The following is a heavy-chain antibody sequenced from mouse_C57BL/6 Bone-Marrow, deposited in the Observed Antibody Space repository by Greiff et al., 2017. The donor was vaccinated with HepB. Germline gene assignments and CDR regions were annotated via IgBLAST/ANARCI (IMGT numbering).Heavy chain of an antibody. CDR3: TRERLRQRWYFDY. CDR1: GYTFTSYW. CDR2: IYPGNSDT. Sequence: EVKLVESGTVLARPGASVKMSCKTSGYTFTSYWMHWVKQRPGQGLEWIGAIYPGNSDTSYNQKFKGKAKLTAVTSASTAYMELSSLTNEDSAVYYCTRERLRQRWYFDYWGQGTTLTVSS. D-gene: IGHD2-4*01. J-gene: IGHJ2*01. V-gene: IGHV1-5*01.